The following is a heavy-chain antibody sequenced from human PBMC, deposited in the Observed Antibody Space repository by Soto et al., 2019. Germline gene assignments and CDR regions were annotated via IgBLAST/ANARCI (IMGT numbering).Heavy chain of an antibody. J-gene: IGHJ5*02. Sequence: SETLSLTCAVYGGSFSGYYWSWIRQPPGKGLEWIGEINHSGSTNYNPSLKSRVTISVDTSKNQFSLKLSSVTAADTAVYYCARVGPRITMVRGPRGGWFDPWGQGTLVTVSS. CDR2: INHSGST. D-gene: IGHD3-10*01. CDR1: GGSFSGYY. CDR3: ARVGPRITMVRGPRGGWFDP. V-gene: IGHV4-34*01.